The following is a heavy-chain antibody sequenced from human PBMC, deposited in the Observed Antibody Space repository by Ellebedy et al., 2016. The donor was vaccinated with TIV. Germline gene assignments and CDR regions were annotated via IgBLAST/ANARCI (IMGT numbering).Heavy chain of an antibody. CDR2: ISTSSSHI. J-gene: IGHJ4*02. CDR3: ASWDFDY. D-gene: IGHD7-27*01. V-gene: IGHV3-21*01. Sequence: PGGSLRLSWAASRFTFTDYAMNWVRQAPGKGLGWVSSISTSSSHIFQADSVKGRFPIARDDPQNSLYLQMNSLTAEDTAVYWCASWDFDYWGQGTLVTVSS. CDR1: RFTFTDYA.